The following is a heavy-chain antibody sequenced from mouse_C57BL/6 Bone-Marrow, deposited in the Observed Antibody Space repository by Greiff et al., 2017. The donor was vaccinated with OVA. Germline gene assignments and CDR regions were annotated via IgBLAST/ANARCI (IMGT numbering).Heavy chain of an antibody. CDR2: IYPGSGNT. J-gene: IGHJ1*03. Sequence: QVQLKESGAELVRPGASVKLSCKASGYTFTDYYINWVKQRPGQGLEWIARIYPGSGNTYYNEKFKGKATLTAEKSSSTAYMQLSSLTSEDSAVYFCARGDYGSSYGWYFDVWGTGTTVTVSS. V-gene: IGHV1-76*01. D-gene: IGHD1-1*01. CDR1: GYTFTDYY. CDR3: ARGDYGSSYGWYFDV.